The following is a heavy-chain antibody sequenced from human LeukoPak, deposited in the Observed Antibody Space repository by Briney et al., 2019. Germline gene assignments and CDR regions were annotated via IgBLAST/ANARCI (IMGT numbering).Heavy chain of an antibody. CDR1: GYTFTGYY. D-gene: IGHD2-15*01. CDR3: ARGSQYCSGGSCAVWFDP. CDR2: INPNSGGT. V-gene: IGHV1-2*06. J-gene: IGHJ5*02. Sequence: ASVKVSCKASGYTFTGYYMHWVRQAPGQGLEWMGRINPNSGGTNYAQKFQGRVTMTRDTSISTAYVELSRLRSDDTAVYYCARGSQYCSGGSCAVWFDPWGQGTLVTVSS.